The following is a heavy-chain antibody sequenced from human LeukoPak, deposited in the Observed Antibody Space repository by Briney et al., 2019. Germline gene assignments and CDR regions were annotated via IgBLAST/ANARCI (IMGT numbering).Heavy chain of an antibody. D-gene: IGHD4-17*01. V-gene: IGHV4-34*01. CDR1: GVSFDDYY. Sequence: SEILSLTCAVSGVSFDDYYWAWVRQTSGKGLEWIGEINHSGYTNDSPSLKSRVTLSIDTSRKQFSLNLRSVTVADAGTYYCTRMTTGHDYWGQGTLVTVSS. J-gene: IGHJ4*02. CDR3: TRMTTGHDY. CDR2: INHSGYT.